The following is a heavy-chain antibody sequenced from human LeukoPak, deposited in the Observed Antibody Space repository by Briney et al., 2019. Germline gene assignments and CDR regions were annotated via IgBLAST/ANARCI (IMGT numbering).Heavy chain of an antibody. V-gene: IGHV1-24*01. J-gene: IGHJ6*02. CDR3: ATVPITMVRGAAWGMDV. CDR2: FDPEDGET. D-gene: IGHD3-10*01. CDR1: GYTLTELS. Sequence: ASVKVSCKVSGYTLTELSMHWVRQAPGKGLEWMGGFDPEDGETIYAQKFQGRVTMTEDTSTDTAYMELSSLRSEDTAVYYCATVPITMVRGAAWGMDVWGQGTTVTVSS.